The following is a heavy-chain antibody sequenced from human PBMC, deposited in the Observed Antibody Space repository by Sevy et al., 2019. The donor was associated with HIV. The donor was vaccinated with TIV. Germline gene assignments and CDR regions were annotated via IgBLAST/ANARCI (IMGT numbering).Heavy chain of an antibody. CDR2: IKQDGSEK. CDR3: ARVGGYCSSTSCYEYYYYGMDV. CDR1: GFTFSRYS. Sequence: GGSLRLSCAASGFTFSRYSMSWVRHAPGKGLEWVANIKQDGSEKYYVDSVKGRFTISRDNAKNSLYLQMNSLRAEDTAVYYCARVGGYCSSTSCYEYYYYGMDVWGQGTTVTVSS. J-gene: IGHJ6*02. V-gene: IGHV3-7*01. D-gene: IGHD2-2*01.